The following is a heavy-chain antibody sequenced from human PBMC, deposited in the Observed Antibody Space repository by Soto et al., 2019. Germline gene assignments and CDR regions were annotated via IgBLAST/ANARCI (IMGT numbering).Heavy chain of an antibody. V-gene: IGHV6-1*01. Sequence: PSQTLSLTCAISGDSVSSNSAAWNWVRQSPSRGLEWLGRTYYRSKWYNDYAVSVKSRITINPDTSKNQFSLQLNSVTPEDTAVYYCARMGQIVVVPADASNWFDPWGQGTLVTVSS. J-gene: IGHJ5*02. D-gene: IGHD2-2*01. CDR1: GDSVSSNSAA. CDR3: ARMGQIVVVPADASNWFDP. CDR2: TYYRSKWYN.